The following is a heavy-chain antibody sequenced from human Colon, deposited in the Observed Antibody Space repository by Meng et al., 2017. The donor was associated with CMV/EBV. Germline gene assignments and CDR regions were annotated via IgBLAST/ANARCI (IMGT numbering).Heavy chain of an antibody. D-gene: IGHD1/OR15-1a*01. CDR2: TYYRSKWYS. CDR3: ARGSHGTTVSLFDS. J-gene: IGHJ4*02. CDR1: GYSVSSNIAA. Sequence: QVQMQQSGPGLVKPSQTLSLTRAISGYSVSSNIAAWNWIRQSPSRGLEWLGRTYYRSKWYSDSAISVRSRLSVSPDTSRNQFSLQLTSVTPEDTAVYYCARGSHGTTVSLFDSWGQGILVTVSS. V-gene: IGHV6-1*01.